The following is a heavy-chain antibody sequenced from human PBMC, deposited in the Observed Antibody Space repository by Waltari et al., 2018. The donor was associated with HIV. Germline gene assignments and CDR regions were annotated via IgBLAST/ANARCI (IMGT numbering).Heavy chain of an antibody. V-gene: IGHV5-51*03. CDR1: GYSFTSYW. J-gene: IGHJ6*02. CDR2: IYPGDSDT. CDR3: ARREIVATIGGTYGMDV. Sequence: EVQLVQSGAEVKKPGESLTISCKGSGYSFTSYWIGWVRQMPGKGLEWMGIIYPGDSDTRYSPSFQGQVTISADKSISTAYLQWSSLKASDTAMYYCARREIVATIGGTYGMDVWGQGTTVTVSS. D-gene: IGHD5-12*01.